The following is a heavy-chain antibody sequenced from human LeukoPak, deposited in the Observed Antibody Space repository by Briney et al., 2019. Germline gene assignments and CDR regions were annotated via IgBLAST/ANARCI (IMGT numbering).Heavy chain of an antibody. V-gene: IGHV1-46*01. D-gene: IGHD1-26*01. J-gene: IGHJ5*02. CDR2: INPSGGSS. Sequence: ASVKVSCKASGYTFTSYDINWVRQAPGQGLQWVGSINPSGGSSTYAQKLRGRVTLTRDTSTSTVYMELSSLRSEDTAVYYCARVRRSGELLDAGRYNWLDPWGQGTLVTVSS. CDR1: GYTFTSYD. CDR3: ARVRRSGELLDAGRYNWLDP.